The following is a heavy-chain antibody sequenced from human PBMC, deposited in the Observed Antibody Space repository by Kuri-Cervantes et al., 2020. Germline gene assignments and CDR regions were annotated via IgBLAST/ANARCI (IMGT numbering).Heavy chain of an antibody. D-gene: IGHD3-22*01. V-gene: IGHV3-30*03. CDR1: GFTFSSYG. J-gene: IGHJ4*02. Sequence: GGSLRLSCAASGFTFSSYGMHWVRQGPGKGLEWVAVISYDGNNKYYADSVKGRFTISRDNSKNTLYLQMNSLRAEDTAVYYCARDRGSGYYYSIDDWGQGTLVTVSS. CDR2: ISYDGNNK. CDR3: ARDRGSGYYYSIDD.